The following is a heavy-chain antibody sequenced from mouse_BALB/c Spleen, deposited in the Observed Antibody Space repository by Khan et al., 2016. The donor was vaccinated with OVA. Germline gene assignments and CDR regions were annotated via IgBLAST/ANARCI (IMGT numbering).Heavy chain of an antibody. V-gene: IGHV2-2*02. CDR1: GFSLTSYG. CDR2: IWSGGST. J-gene: IGHJ3*01. CDR3: ARNYDYDEGLAY. D-gene: IGHD2-4*01. Sequence: QVQLQQSGPGLVQPSQSLSITCTVSGFSLTSYGVHWVRQSPEKGLEWLGVIWSGGSTDYNVAFISRLNISKDNSKSQAFFKMNSLQANDTAIYYCARNYDYDEGLAYWGQGTLVTVSA.